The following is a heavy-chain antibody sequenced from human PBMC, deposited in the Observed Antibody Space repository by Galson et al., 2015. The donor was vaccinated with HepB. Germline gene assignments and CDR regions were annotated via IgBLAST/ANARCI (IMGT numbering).Heavy chain of an antibody. J-gene: IGHJ4*02. Sequence: SLRLSCAASGFTFSSYAMSWVRQAPGKGLEWVSAISGSGGSTYYADSVKGRFTISRDNSKNTLYLQMNSLRAEDTAVYYCAKDQFRRKNYFDYWGQGTLVTVSS. D-gene: IGHD2-21*01. V-gene: IGHV3-23*01. CDR1: GFTFSSYA. CDR2: ISGSGGST. CDR3: AKDQFRRKNYFDY.